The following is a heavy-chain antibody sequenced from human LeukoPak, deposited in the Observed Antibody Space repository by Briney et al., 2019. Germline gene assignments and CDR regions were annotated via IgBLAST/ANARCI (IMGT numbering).Heavy chain of an antibody. D-gene: IGHD3-10*01. Sequence: GGSLRLSCAASGFTFSNYWMHWVRQVPGKGLVWVSRINDDGSATFYADSVKGRFTISRDNAKNTLFLQMSSLRAEDTALYYCARGVHYGSGSYGYWGQGTLVTVSS. CDR3: ARGVHYGSGSYGY. J-gene: IGHJ4*02. CDR2: INDDGSAT. CDR1: GFTFSNYW. V-gene: IGHV3-74*01.